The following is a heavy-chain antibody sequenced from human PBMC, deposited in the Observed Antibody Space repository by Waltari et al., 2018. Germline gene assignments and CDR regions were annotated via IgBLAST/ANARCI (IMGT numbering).Heavy chain of an antibody. J-gene: IGHJ6*02. CDR3: ARDVSVAGKGNGMDV. Sequence: QVQLQESGPGLVKPSETLSLTCAVSGYSISRGSYWGWIRQPPGKGLEWIGSIYHSGSTYYNPSLKSRVTISVDTSKNQFSLKLSSVTAADTAVYYCARDVSVAGKGNGMDVWGQGTTVTVSS. CDR2: IYHSGST. V-gene: IGHV4-38-2*02. CDR1: GYSISRGSY. D-gene: IGHD6-19*01.